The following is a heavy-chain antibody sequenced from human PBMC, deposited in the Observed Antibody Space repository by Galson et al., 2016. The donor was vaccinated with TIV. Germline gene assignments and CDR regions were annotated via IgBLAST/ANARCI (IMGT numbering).Heavy chain of an antibody. Sequence: SLRLSCAASGFTFSSHAMAWVRQAPGKGLEWVSAISGSGATTHYAGSVKGRFTISRDNSKNTLYVQMNSLRAEDTAVYYCAKVPSSGFSYYYGWDVWGQGTTVTVS. J-gene: IGHJ6*02. CDR1: GFTFSSHA. V-gene: IGHV3-23*01. CDR2: ISGSGATT. CDR3: AKVPSSGFSYYYGWDV. D-gene: IGHD3-10*01.